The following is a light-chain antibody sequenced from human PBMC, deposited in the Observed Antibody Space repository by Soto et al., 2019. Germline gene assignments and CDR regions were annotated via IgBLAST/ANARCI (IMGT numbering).Light chain of an antibody. CDR3: QAWDSSTVI. Sequence: SYELTQPPSVSVSPGQTASITCSGDTLGEKYACWYQQRPGQSPVLVIYQDNKRPSGIPERFSGSNSGNTATLTISGTRAMDEADYYCQAWDSSTVIFGGGTKLTVL. V-gene: IGLV3-1*01. CDR1: TLGEKY. CDR2: QDN. J-gene: IGLJ2*01.